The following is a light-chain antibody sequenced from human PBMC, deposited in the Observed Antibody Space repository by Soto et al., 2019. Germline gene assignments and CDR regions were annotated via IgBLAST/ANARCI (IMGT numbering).Light chain of an antibody. CDR1: SSDFGGYNY. V-gene: IGLV2-14*01. CDR2: DVS. J-gene: IGLJ1*01. CDR3: SSYTSSSTLV. Sequence: QSALTQPASASGSPGQSITISCTGTSSDFGGYNYVSWYQQHPGKAPKLMIYDVSNRPSGVSNRFSGSKSGNTASLTISGLQVEDEADYYCSSYTSSSTLVFGTGTKLTVL.